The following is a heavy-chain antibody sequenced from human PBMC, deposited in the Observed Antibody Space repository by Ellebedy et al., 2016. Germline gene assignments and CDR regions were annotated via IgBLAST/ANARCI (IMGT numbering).Heavy chain of an antibody. CDR2: IIPIFGTA. J-gene: IGHJ4*02. CDR1: GYTFTSYG. D-gene: IGHD2-2*01. V-gene: IGHV1-69*13. Sequence: SVKVSXXASGYTFTSYGISWVRQAPGQGLEWMGGIIPIFGTANYAQKFQGRVTITADESTSTAYMELSSLRSEDTAVYYCARSLPALDYWGQGTLVTVSS. CDR3: ARSLPALDY.